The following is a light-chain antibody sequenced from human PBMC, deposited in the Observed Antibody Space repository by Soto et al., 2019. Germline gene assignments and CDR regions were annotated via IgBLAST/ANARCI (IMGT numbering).Light chain of an antibody. Sequence: QSVLTQPASVSGSPGQSITISCTGTSSDVGGYNSVSWYQQHPGKAPKLMIYAVTNRPSGISNRFSGSQSDNSASLTISGLQAEDEADYYCTSYTRRSAPNYVFGTGTKGTV. J-gene: IGLJ1*01. CDR1: SSDVGGYNS. V-gene: IGLV2-14*03. CDR2: AVT. CDR3: TSYTRRSAPNYV.